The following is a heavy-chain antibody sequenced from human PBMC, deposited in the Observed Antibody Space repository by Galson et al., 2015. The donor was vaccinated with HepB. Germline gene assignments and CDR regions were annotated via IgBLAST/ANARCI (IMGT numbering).Heavy chain of an antibody. CDR3: ARDLLWAGLEGGAFDI. CDR2: ISSSSSYT. CDR1: GFTFSDYY. J-gene: IGHJ3*02. D-gene: IGHD2-21*01. Sequence: SLRLSCAASGFTFSDYYMSWIRQAPGKGLEWVSYISSSSSYTNYADSVKGRFTISRDNAKNSLYLQMNSLRAEDTAVYYCARDLLWAGLEGGAFDIWGQGTMVTVSS. V-gene: IGHV3-11*06.